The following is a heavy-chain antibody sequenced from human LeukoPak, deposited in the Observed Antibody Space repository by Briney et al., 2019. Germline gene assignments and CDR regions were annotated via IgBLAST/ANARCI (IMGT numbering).Heavy chain of an antibody. J-gene: IGHJ5*02. CDR2: ISGDASRT. V-gene: IGHV3-48*03. D-gene: IGHD7-27*01. CDR1: GFTFSSYE. CDR3: TRDVVTGDRFDP. Sequence: PGGSLRLSCAASGFTFSSYEMNWVRQAPGKGLEWVSYISGDASRTYYADSVRGRFTISRDNAKNSLYLQMNSLRAEDTAVYYCTRDVVTGDRFDPWGQGTLVTVSS.